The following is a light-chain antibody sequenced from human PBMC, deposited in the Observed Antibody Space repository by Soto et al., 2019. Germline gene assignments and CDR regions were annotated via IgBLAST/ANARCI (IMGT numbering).Light chain of an antibody. V-gene: IGLV2-8*01. CDR1: SSDVGGYNY. J-gene: IGLJ1*01. CDR2: EVS. CDR3: SSYVDSNNFGV. Sequence: QSALTQPPSASGSPGQSVTISCTGTSSDVGGYNYVSWYQQHPGKAPKLMIYEVSKRPSGVPDRFSGSKSGNTASLTVSGLQAGDEADYYCSSYVDSNNFGVFGTGTKVTVL.